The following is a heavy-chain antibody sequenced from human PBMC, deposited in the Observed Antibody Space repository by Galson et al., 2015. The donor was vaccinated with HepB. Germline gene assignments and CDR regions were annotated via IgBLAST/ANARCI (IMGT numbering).Heavy chain of an antibody. J-gene: IGHJ4*02. Sequence: SLRLSCAASGFTFSSYAVSWVRQTPGKGLEWVSAISGSGGSTYYADSVKGRFTISRDNSKNTLYLQMNSLRAEDTAVYYCAKGYYYDSSGYLVYWGQGTLVTVSS. D-gene: IGHD3-22*01. CDR2: ISGSGGST. CDR3: AKGYYYDSSGYLVY. CDR1: GFTFSSYA. V-gene: IGHV3-23*01.